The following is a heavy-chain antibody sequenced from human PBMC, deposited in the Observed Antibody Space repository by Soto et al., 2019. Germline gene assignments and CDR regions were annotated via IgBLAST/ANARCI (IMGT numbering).Heavy chain of an antibody. D-gene: IGHD3-22*01. V-gene: IGHV3-23*01. CDR1: GFSFSIYA. CDR2: ISGGGGST. J-gene: IGHJ4*02. Sequence: GSLRLSCAASGFSFSIYAMNWVRQAPGKGLEWVSGISGGGGSTYYADSVKGRCTISRDNSKNTLYLQMNSLRVEDTAVYYCAKDPTSYDSSAQFDSWGQGTLVTVSS. CDR3: AKDPTSYDSSAQFDS.